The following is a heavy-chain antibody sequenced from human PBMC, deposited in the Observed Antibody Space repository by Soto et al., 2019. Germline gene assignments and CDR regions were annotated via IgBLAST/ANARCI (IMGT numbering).Heavy chain of an antibody. CDR2: IIPIFGTA. D-gene: IGHD2-15*01. CDR1: GGTFSSYA. Sequence: QVQLVQSGAEVKKPGSSVKVSCKASGGTFSSYAISWVRQAPGQGLEWMGGIIPIFGTANYAQKFQGRVTITADESTSTAYMELSSLRSEDTAVYYCARVRRFCSGGSCYATYYYCGMDVWGQGTTVTVSS. CDR3: ARVRRFCSGGSCYATYYYCGMDV. V-gene: IGHV1-69*12. J-gene: IGHJ6*02.